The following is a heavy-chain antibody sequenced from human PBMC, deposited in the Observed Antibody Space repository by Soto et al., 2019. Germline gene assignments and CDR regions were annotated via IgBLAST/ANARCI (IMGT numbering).Heavy chain of an antibody. J-gene: IGHJ1*01. CDR2: IWYDGSNK. CDR1: GFTFSSYG. Sequence: PGGSLRLSCAASGFTFSSYGMHWVRRAPGKGLEWVAVIWYDGSNKYYADSVKGRFTISRDNSKNTLYLQMNSLRAEDTAVYYCARESQYYYDNWGQGTLVTVSS. CDR3: ARESQYYYDN. D-gene: IGHD3-22*01. V-gene: IGHV3-33*01.